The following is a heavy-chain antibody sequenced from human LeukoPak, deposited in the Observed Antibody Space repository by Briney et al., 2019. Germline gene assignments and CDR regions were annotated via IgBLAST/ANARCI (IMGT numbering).Heavy chain of an antibody. D-gene: IGHD4-11*01. J-gene: IGHJ6*03. CDR1: GFTVSSNY. CDR3: AKDRSNFFNYYYCYMDV. CDR2: IYSGGST. Sequence: PGGSLRLSCAASGFTVSSNYMSWVRQAPGKGLEWVSVIYSGGSTYYADSVKGRFTISRDNSKNTLYLQMNSLRAEDTAVYYCAKDRSNFFNYYYCYMDVWGKGTTVTVSS. V-gene: IGHV3-53*05.